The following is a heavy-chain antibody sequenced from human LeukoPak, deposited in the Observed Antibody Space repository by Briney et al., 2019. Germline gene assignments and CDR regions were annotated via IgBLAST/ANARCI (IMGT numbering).Heavy chain of an antibody. CDR2: INPNSGDT. J-gene: IGHJ4*02. D-gene: IGHD6-6*01. CDR1: GYTFTGYY. CDR3: ARDPSLAARPDY. Sequence: ASVKVSCKASGYTFTGYYIHWVRQAPGQGLEWKGWINPNSGDTNYAQKFQGRVTMTSDTSIGTAYMELSRLKSDDTAVYYCARDPSLAARPDYWGQGTLVTVSS. V-gene: IGHV1-2*02.